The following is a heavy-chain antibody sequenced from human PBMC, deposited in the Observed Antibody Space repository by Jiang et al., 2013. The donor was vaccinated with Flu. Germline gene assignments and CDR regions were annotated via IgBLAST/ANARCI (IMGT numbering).Heavy chain of an antibody. D-gene: IGHD2-15*01. CDR3: ARLSCSGGSCYEAY. Sequence: QLVESGPGLVKPSETLSLTCIVSSGPISGYYWSWIRQPPGKGLEWIGYKYYTGGSNYHYNPSLKSRVTISVDTSKNQISLHLSSVTAADTAVYYCARLSCSGGSCYEAYWGQGILVTVSS. V-gene: IGHV4-59*08. CDR2: KYYTGGS. J-gene: IGHJ4*02. CDR1: SGPISGYY.